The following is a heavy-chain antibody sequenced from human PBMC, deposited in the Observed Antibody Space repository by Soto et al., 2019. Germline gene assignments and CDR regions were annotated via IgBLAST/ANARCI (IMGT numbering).Heavy chain of an antibody. D-gene: IGHD3-22*01. CDR2: INPSGGST. CDR1: GYTFTSYY. CDR3: ARDGRDDDYYDSSGYLPPFFDY. V-gene: IGHV1-46*01. Sequence: QVQLVQSGAEVKKPGASVKVSCKASGYTFTSYYMHWVRQAPGQGLEWMGIINPSGGSTSYAQKFQGRGTMTRDTYTSTVYMELSSLRSEDTAVYYCARDGRDDDYYDSSGYLPPFFDYWGQGTLVTVSS. J-gene: IGHJ4*02.